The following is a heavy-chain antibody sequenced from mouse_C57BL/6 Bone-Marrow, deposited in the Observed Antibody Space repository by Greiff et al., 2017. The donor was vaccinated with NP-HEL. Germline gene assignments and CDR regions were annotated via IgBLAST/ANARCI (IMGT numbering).Heavy chain of an antibody. CDR1: GYTFTSYG. CDR2: IYPRSGNT. Sequence: VKLVESGAELARPGASVKLSCKASGYTFTSYGISWVKQRTGQGLEWIGEIYPRSGNTYYNEKFKGKATLTADKSSSTAYMELRSLTSEESAVYFCARFDLWAMDYWDQGTAVTVSS. CDR3: ARFDLWAMDY. J-gene: IGHJ4*01. D-gene: IGHD1-1*02. V-gene: IGHV1-81*01.